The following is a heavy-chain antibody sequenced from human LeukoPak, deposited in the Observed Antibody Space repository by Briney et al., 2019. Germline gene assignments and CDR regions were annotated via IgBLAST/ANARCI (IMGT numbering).Heavy chain of an antibody. Sequence: SQTLSLICAISGDSVSSNSVAWNWIRQSPSRGLEWLGRTYYRSKWYNDNAVSVKSRITINPDTSKNQFSLQLNSVTPDDTAVYYCARDGHYDFWSGLDYWGQGTLVTVSS. CDR3: ARDGHYDFWSGLDY. D-gene: IGHD3-3*01. J-gene: IGHJ4*02. CDR2: TYYRSKWYN. CDR1: GDSVSSNSVA. V-gene: IGHV6-1*01.